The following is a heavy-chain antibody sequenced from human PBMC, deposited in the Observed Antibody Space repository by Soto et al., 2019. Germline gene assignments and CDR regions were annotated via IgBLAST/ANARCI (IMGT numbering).Heavy chain of an antibody. CDR1: GFTFSSYG. V-gene: IGHV3-33*01. CDR3: ARDRGYCGGACPPGY. CDR2: IWYDGSNK. D-gene: IGHD2-21*02. J-gene: IGHJ4*02. Sequence: QVQLVESGGGVVQPGRSLRLSCAASGFTFSSYGMHWVRQAPGKGLEWVAVIWYDGSNKYYADSVKGRFTISRDNSKNMLYLKMNSLRAEDTAVYYCARDRGYCGGACPPGYWGQGTLVTVS.